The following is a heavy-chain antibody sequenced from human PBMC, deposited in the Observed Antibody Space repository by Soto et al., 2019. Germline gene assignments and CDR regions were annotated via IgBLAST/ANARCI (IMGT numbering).Heavy chain of an antibody. CDR3: TTAYYYDSSGYEGPSDY. CDR2: IKSKTDGGTT. J-gene: IGHJ4*02. CDR1: GFTFSNAW. D-gene: IGHD3-22*01. V-gene: IGHV3-15*07. Sequence: EVQLVESGGGLVKPGGSLRPSCAASGFTFSNAWMNWVRQAPGKGLEWVGRIKSKTDGGTTDYAAPVKGRFTISRDDSKNTLYLQMNSLKTEDTAVYYCTTAYYYDSSGYEGPSDYWGQGTLVTVSS.